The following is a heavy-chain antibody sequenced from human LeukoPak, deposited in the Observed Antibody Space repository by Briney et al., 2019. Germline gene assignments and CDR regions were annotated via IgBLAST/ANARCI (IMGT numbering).Heavy chain of an antibody. CDR3: ARDYCSSTSCLFDY. CDR2: INPNSGDT. D-gene: IGHD2-2*01. V-gene: IGHV1-2*06. Sequence: ASVKVSRKASGYTFTGYHMHWVRQAPGQGLEWMGRINPNSGDTNYAQKFQGRVTMTRDTSISTAYMELSRLRSDDTAVYYCARDYCSSTSCLFDYWGQGTLVTVSS. CDR1: GYTFTGYH. J-gene: IGHJ4*02.